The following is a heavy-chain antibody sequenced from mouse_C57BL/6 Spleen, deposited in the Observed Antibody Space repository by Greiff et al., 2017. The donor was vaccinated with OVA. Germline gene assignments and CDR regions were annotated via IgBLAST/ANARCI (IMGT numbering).Heavy chain of an antibody. V-gene: IGHV1-82*01. CDR2: IYPGDGDT. CDR3: ASITTVVFDY. Sequence: VKLMESGPELVKPGASVKISCKASGYAFSSSWMNWVKQRPGKGLEWIGRIYPGDGDTNYNGKFKGKATLTADKSSSTAYMQLSSLTSEDSAVYFCASITTVVFDYWGQGTTLTVSS. CDR1: GYAFSSSW. D-gene: IGHD1-1*01. J-gene: IGHJ2*01.